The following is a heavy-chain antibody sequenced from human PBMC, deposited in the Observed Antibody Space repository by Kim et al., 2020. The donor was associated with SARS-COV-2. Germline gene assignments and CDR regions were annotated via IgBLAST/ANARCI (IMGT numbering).Heavy chain of an antibody. V-gene: IGHV3-64D*09. Sequence: GGSLRLSCSASGFTFSSYAMHWVRQAPGRGLEYVSAITSNGGATYYADSVKGRFTISRDNTKNTLYLQMSSLRPEDTAVYYCIKDAYYDFWRGYYDYFDYWGQGTLVTVSS. CDR2: ITSNGGAT. J-gene: IGHJ4*02. CDR1: GFTFSSYA. D-gene: IGHD3-3*01. CDR3: IKDAYYDFWRGYYDYFDY.